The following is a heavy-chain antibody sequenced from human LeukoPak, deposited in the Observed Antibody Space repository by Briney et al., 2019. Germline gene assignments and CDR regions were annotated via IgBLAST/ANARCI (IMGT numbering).Heavy chain of an antibody. CDR3: ARQSLDIVVVISATDSWFDP. CDR2: IYYSGNT. V-gene: IGHV4-39*01. J-gene: IGHJ5*02. CDR1: GDSISSRSLF. Sequence: PSETLSLTCSVSGDSISSRSLFWGWLRQPPGKGLEWIGSIYYSGNTYYNPSLKSRVTLSVDTSKNQFSLKLSSVTAADTAVYYCARQSLDIVVVISATDSWFDPWGRGTLVTVSS. D-gene: IGHD2-15*01.